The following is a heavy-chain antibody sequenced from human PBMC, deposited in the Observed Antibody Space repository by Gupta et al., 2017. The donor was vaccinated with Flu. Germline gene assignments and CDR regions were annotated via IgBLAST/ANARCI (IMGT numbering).Heavy chain of an antibody. CDR2: ISHDAQNI. Sequence: VQVVESGVGVVHPGKSLRLSCAASGFTFAHHAFHWFRRTPGKGLEWLAVISHDAQNIYYKESVKGRFTISRDDSGNTLHLQMNGLRPXDXAVYYCXRDAGFSSGWIDHWGQGTLVTVSS. CDR1: GFTFAHHA. V-gene: IGHV3-30*04. D-gene: IGHD6-19*01. J-gene: IGHJ4*02. CDR3: XRDAGFSSGWIDH.